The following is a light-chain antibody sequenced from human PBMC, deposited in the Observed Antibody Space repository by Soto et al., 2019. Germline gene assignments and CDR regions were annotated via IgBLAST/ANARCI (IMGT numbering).Light chain of an antibody. J-gene: IGKJ5*01. CDR1: QSVGSTY. V-gene: IGKV3-20*01. Sequence: EIVLTQXPGTLSLSPGDRATLSCRASQSVGSTYLAWYQQRPGQAPRLLIYGASGRATGIPDRFSGSGSGTDFTLTISRLEPEDFAVYYCQQYGSSPPVTFGQGTRLEIK. CDR3: QQYGSSPPVT. CDR2: GAS.